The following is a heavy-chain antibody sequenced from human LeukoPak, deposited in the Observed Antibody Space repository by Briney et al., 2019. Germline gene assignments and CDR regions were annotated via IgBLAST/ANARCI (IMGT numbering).Heavy chain of an antibody. CDR3: ARRTYSRSSSIFDN. D-gene: IGHD6-6*01. J-gene: IGHJ4*02. CDR2: MSAYNGNT. CDR1: GYTFTSYG. Sequence: RASVKVSCKASGYTFTSYGISWVRQAPGQGLEWMGWMSAYNGNTNYEQKFQGRVTMTTDTSTNTAYVELRSLRSDDTAVYYCARRTYSRSSSIFDNWGQGTLVTVSS. V-gene: IGHV1-18*01.